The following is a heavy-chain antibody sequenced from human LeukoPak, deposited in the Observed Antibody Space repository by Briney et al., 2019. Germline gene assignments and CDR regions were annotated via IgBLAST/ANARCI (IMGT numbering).Heavy chain of an antibody. V-gene: IGHV1-46*01. CDR1: GYTFTSYY. D-gene: IGHD2-15*01. J-gene: IGHJ4*02. CDR3: ARDYGYCSGGSCRLFDY. CDR2: INPSGGST. Sequence: ASVKVSCKASGYTFTSYYMHWVRQAPGQGLEWMGIINPSGGSTSYVQKFQGRVTMTRDTSTSTVYMELSSLRSEDTAVYYCARDYGYCSGGSCRLFDYWGQGTLVTVSS.